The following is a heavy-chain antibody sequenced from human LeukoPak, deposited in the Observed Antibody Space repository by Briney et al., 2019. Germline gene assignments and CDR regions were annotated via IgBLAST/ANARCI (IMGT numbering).Heavy chain of an antibody. J-gene: IGHJ4*02. D-gene: IGHD3-10*01. Sequence: SETLSLTCTVSGGSISSYYWSWIRQPPGKGLEWIGYIYYSGSTNYNPSLKSRVTISVDTSKNQFSLKLSSVTAADTAVYYCAYGTGANNYYVDYWGQGGLVTVAS. CDR1: GGSISSYY. V-gene: IGHV4-59*01. CDR3: AYGTGANNYYVDY. CDR2: IYYSGST.